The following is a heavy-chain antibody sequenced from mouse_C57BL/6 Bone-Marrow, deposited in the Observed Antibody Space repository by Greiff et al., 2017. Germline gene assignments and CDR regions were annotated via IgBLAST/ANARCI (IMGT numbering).Heavy chain of an antibody. CDR2: IYPGSGST. Sequence: QVQLQQPGAELVKPGASVTMSCKASGYTFTSYWITWVKQRPGQGLEWIGDIYPGSGSTNYNEKFKSKATLTVDTSSSTAYMQLSSLTSEASAVXYCARGGAICYDYDVVLAMDYWGQGTSVTVSS. J-gene: IGHJ4*01. CDR1: GYTFTSYW. D-gene: IGHD2-4*01. CDR3: ARGGAICYDYDVVLAMDY. V-gene: IGHV1-55*01.